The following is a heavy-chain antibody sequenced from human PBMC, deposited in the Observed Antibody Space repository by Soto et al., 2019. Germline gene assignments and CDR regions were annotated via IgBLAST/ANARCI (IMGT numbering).Heavy chain of an antibody. V-gene: IGHV6-1*02. CDR2: IIYRSNWLN. CDR3: ARGSWDDVSGHYYIDV. D-gene: IGHD5-12*01. CDR1: GASVSRDSAA. Sequence: QVQLQQSGPVLVKPSQSLSLTCAISGASVSRDSAALNGIRRTASSGIEWVGMIIYRSNWLNNYDVSVIRPINLNHTTSTNKLSLKLSSLPPQDTAVYYCARGSWDDVSGHYYIDVWDEGTTVTVSS. J-gene: IGHJ6*03.